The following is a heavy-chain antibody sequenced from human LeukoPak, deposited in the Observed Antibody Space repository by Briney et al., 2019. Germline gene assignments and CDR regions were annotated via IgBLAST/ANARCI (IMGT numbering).Heavy chain of an antibody. J-gene: IGHJ1*01. CDR2: ISYDGSNK. CDR1: GFTFSSYG. CDR3: AKDRMGYCSGGSCYFEWDFQH. D-gene: IGHD2-15*01. Sequence: GGSLRLSCAASGFTFSSYGMHWVRQAPGKGLEWVAVISYDGSNKYYADSVKGRFTISRDNSKNTLYLQMNSLRTEDTALYYCAKDRMGYCSGGSCYFEWDFQHWGQGTLVTVSS. V-gene: IGHV3-30*18.